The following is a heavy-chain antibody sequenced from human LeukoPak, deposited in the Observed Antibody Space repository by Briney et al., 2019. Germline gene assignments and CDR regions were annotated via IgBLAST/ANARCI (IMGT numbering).Heavy chain of an antibody. D-gene: IGHD2-8*01. J-gene: IGHJ4*02. CDR1: GGSISSYY. Sequence: SETLSLTCTVSGGSISSYYWSWVRQPAGKGLEWIGRIYTSGSTNYNPSLKSRVTMSVDTSKNQFSLKLSSVTAADTAVYYCARDSTDIVLIGVMYYFDYWGQGTLVTVSS. CDR2: IYTSGST. CDR3: ARDSTDIVLIGVMYYFDY. V-gene: IGHV4-4*07.